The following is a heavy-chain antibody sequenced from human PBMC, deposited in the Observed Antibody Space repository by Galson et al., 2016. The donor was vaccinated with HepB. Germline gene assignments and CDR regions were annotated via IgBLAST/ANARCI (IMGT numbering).Heavy chain of an antibody. CDR3: ATERPCGADCYTYFES. Sequence: SLRLSCAASGFTFNNYGMSWVRQAPGKGLEWVSSISGSGGRTYYGGSARGRFTISRDNSKNTLFLQVRSLRAEDTAVYFCATERPCGADCYTYFESWGPGTLLTVSS. V-gene: IGHV3-23*01. D-gene: IGHD2-21*02. CDR1: GFTFNNYG. CDR2: ISGSGGRT. J-gene: IGHJ4*02.